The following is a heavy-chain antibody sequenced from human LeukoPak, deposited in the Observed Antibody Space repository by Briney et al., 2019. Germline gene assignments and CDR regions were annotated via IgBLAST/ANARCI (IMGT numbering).Heavy chain of an antibody. CDR2: IYYSGST. J-gene: IGHJ4*02. CDR1: GGSISSSSYY. CDR3: ASQDYDFWSGQHDY. Sequence: SETLSLTCTVSGGSISSSSYYWGWIRQPPGKGLEWIGSIYYSGSTYYNPSLKSRVTISVDTSKNQFSLKLSSVTAADTAVYYCASQDYDFWSGQHDYWGQGTLVTVSA. V-gene: IGHV4-39*01. D-gene: IGHD3-3*01.